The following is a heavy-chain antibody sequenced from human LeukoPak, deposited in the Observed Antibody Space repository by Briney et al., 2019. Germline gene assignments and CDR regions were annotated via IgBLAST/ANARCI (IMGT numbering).Heavy chain of an antibody. D-gene: IGHD6-19*01. J-gene: IGHJ4*02. Sequence: ASVKVSCKASGGTFSSYAISWVRQAPGQGLEWMGGIIPIFGTANYAQKFQGRVTITADESTSTAYMELSSLRSDDTAVYYCARGRIAVAGTSDYWGQGTLVTVSS. V-gene: IGHV1-69*13. CDR1: GGTFSSYA. CDR3: ARGRIAVAGTSDY. CDR2: IIPIFGTA.